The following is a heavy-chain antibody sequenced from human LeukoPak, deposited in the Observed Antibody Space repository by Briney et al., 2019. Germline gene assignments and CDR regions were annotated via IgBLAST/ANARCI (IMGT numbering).Heavy chain of an antibody. Sequence: PSETLSLTCTVSGGSISSNSYYWGWIRQPPGKGLEWIGSIHYSGTTYYNPSVKSRVTISVDTSKNQFSLKLSSVTAADTAVYYCARDGRSDYYYDSSGNFGYWGQGTLVTVSS. CDR3: ARDGRSDYYYDSSGNFGY. D-gene: IGHD3-22*01. CDR2: IHYSGTT. J-gene: IGHJ4*02. V-gene: IGHV4-39*07. CDR1: GGSISSNSYY.